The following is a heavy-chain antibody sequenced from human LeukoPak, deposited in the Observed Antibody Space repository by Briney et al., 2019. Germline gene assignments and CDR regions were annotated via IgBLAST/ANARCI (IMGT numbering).Heavy chain of an antibody. CDR1: GYTFTGYY. CDR3: ARGRLLARWLANNWFDP. CDR2: INPNTGGT. Sequence: ASVRVSCKASGYTFTGYYMHWVRQAPGQGLEWMGWINPNTGGTYYAQKFQGRVTMTRDTSISTAYMELSRLRSDDTAVYYCARGRLLARWLANNWFDPWGQGTLVTVSS. V-gene: IGHV1-2*02. J-gene: IGHJ5*02. D-gene: IGHD6-19*01.